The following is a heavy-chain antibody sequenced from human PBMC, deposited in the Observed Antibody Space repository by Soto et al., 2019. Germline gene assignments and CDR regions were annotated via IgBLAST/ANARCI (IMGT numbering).Heavy chain of an antibody. CDR1: GGSISSGGYY. V-gene: IGHV4-31*03. J-gene: IGHJ4*02. CDR3: ARGTGRYSFVTPRELDY. CDR2: IYYSGST. D-gene: IGHD5-18*01. Sequence: QVQLQESGPGLVKPSQTLSLTCTVSGGSISSGGYYWNWIRQLPGKGLEWIGYIYYSGSTYYSPSLQGRVTLSVDTSKYHFSLNVSSVTAADTAVYFCARGTGRYSFVTPRELDYWGQGTLATVSS.